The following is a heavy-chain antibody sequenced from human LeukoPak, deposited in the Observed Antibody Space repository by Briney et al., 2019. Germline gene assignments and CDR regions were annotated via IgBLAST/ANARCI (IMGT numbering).Heavy chain of an antibody. D-gene: IGHD3-10*01. CDR1: GGSISSGDYY. Sequence: SETLSLTCTVSGGSISSGDYYWSWIRQPPGKGLEWIGYIYYSGSTYYNPSLKSRVTISVDTSKNQFSLKLSSVTAADTAVYYCARETYGSGSPNPDYWGQGTLVTVSS. J-gene: IGHJ4*02. CDR3: ARETYGSGSPNPDY. V-gene: IGHV4-30-4*08. CDR2: IYYSGST.